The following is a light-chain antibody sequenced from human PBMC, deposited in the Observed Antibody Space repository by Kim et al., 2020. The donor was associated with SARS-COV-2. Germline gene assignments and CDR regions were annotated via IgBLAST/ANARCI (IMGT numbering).Light chain of an antibody. J-gene: IGLJ2*01. CDR1: SGDVGSYNR. V-gene: IGLV2-18*02. CDR3: SSYTSSSTLL. Sequence: GQSVTISCTGTSGDVGSYNRVSWYQQPPGTAPKLMIYEVSNRPSGVPDRFSGSKSGNTASLTISGLQAEDEADYYCSSYTSSSTLLFGGGTQLTVL. CDR2: EVS.